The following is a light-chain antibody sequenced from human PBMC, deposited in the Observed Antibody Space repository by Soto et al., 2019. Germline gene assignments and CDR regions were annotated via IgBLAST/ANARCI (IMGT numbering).Light chain of an antibody. CDR3: QHHGRSIT. CDR2: GAS. Sequence: VVLTQSPRNLSLSPGERATLSCRASQNVNNNYVAWYQQRPGQAPSLLIYGASDRATGVPDRFSGSGSGTDFTLNISRLEHEDFAVYYCQHHGRSITFGGGTRVE. V-gene: IGKV3-20*01. J-gene: IGKJ4*01. CDR1: QNVNNNY.